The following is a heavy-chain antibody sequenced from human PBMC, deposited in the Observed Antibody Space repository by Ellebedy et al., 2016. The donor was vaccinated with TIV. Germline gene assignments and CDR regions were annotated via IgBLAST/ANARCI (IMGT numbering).Heavy chain of an antibody. D-gene: IGHD4-23*01. CDR2: IYGGGTT. J-gene: IGHJ4*02. CDR1: GFTVSSNY. Sequence: LSLTCAASGFTVSSNYMSWVRQAPGKGLEWVSLIYGGGTTYYADSVKGRFTISRDNSKNTLYLQMNSLRAEDTAVYYCAKLTSANSPFDYWGQGTLVTVSS. V-gene: IGHV3-53*01. CDR3: AKLTSANSPFDY.